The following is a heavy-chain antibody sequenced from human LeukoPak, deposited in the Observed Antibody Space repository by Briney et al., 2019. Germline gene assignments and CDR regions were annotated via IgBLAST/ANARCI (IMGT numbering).Heavy chain of an antibody. CDR2: IRYDGSNK. CDR3: AKETSLAGYHAEYFQH. V-gene: IGHV3-30*02. J-gene: IGHJ1*01. D-gene: IGHD6-19*01. Sequence: GGSLRLSCAASGFTFSSYGMHWVRQAPGKGLKWVAFIRYDGSNKYYADSVKGRFTISRDNSKNTLYLQMNSLRAEDTAVYYCAKETSLAGYHAEYFQHWGQGTLVTVSS. CDR1: GFTFSSYG.